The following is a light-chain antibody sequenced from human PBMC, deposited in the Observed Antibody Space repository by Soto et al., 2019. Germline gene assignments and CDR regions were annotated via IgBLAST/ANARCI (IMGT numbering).Light chain of an antibody. Sequence: ILLTQSPTTLSVSPGERATLSCRASQSVSSNLAWYQHKPGQAPRLLIYGASARATGVPASFSGSGSGTEFTLTISSLQSEDFAVYYCQQYNNWPPWTFGQGTKVEIK. CDR2: GAS. CDR1: QSVSSN. V-gene: IGKV3-15*01. CDR3: QQYNNWPPWT. J-gene: IGKJ1*01.